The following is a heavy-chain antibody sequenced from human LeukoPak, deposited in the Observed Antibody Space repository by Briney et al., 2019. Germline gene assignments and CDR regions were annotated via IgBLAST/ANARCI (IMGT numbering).Heavy chain of an antibody. D-gene: IGHD3-3*01. Sequence: PSETLSLTCAVYGGSFSGHYWSSIRQPPGKGLEWVGEINHSGSTNYNPSLKSRVTISADTSKNQFSLKLNSMTAADTAVYYCARGRRVLRFLEWSSEWGRGTLVTVSS. V-gene: IGHV4-34*01. J-gene: IGHJ4*02. CDR1: GGSFSGHY. CDR2: INHSGST. CDR3: ARGRRVLRFLEWSSE.